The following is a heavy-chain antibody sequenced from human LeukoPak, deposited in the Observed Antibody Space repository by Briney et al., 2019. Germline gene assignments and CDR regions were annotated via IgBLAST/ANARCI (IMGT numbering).Heavy chain of an antibody. Sequence: SETLSLTCTVSGGSISSYYWSWIRQPAGKGLEWIGRIYTSGSTNYNPSLKSRVTMSVDTSKNQFSLKLSSVTAADTAVYYCAGDSSGYFLDAFDIWGQGTMVTVSS. D-gene: IGHD3-22*01. V-gene: IGHV4-4*07. J-gene: IGHJ3*02. CDR1: GGSISSYY. CDR2: IYTSGST. CDR3: AGDSSGYFLDAFDI.